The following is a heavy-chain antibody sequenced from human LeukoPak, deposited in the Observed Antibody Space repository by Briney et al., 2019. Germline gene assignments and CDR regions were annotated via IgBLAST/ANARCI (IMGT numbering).Heavy chain of an antibody. Sequence: GSLRLSCAASGFTFSDSAMTWIRQPPGKGLEWIGEINHSGSTNYNPSLKSRVTISVDTSKNQFSLKLSSVTAADTAVYYCARGRPPNYWGQGTLVTVSS. CDR2: INHSGST. CDR1: GFTFSDSA. V-gene: IGHV4-34*01. J-gene: IGHJ4*02. CDR3: ARGRPPNY.